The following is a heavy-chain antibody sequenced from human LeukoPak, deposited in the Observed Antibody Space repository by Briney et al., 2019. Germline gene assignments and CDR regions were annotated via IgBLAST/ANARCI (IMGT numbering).Heavy chain of an antibody. V-gene: IGHV3-23*01. Sequence: PGGSLRLSCAASGFTFNSYAMSWVRQAPGKGLEWLSGISPGGDGTYYADSVRGRFTIFRDNSKNTVYLQMNSLRAGDMAVYYCAKVRYDISGYALDFWGQGTLVTVSS. D-gene: IGHD3-22*01. CDR2: ISPGGDGT. J-gene: IGHJ4*02. CDR3: AKVRYDISGYALDF. CDR1: GFTFNSYA.